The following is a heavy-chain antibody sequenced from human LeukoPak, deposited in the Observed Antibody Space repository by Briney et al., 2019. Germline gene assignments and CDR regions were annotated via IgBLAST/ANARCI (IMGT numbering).Heavy chain of an antibody. J-gene: IGHJ4*02. CDR2: ISGSGGST. V-gene: IGHV3-23*01. CDR3: AKDLDYDFWSGYPFNYFDY. Sequence: PGGSLRLSCTGSGFTFGDFAMSWLRQAPGKGLEWVSAISGSGGSTYYADSVKGRFTISRDNSKNTLYLQMNSLRAEDTAVYYCAKDLDYDFWSGYPFNYFDYWGQGTLVTVSS. CDR1: GFTFGDFA. D-gene: IGHD3-3*01.